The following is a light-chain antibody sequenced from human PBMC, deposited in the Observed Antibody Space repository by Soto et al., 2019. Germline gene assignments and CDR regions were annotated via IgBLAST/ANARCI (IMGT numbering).Light chain of an antibody. CDR3: QQYYNWPRT. CDR2: GAS. Sequence: EIVMTQSPDTLSVSPLERAALXCRASQSVSSSYLAWYQQKPGQAPRLLFYGASTRATGLPARFSGTGSGTEFTLTINSLQAEDSAVYYCQQYYNWPRTFGQGTRLEIK. J-gene: IGKJ5*01. CDR1: QSVSSSY. V-gene: IGKV3-15*01.